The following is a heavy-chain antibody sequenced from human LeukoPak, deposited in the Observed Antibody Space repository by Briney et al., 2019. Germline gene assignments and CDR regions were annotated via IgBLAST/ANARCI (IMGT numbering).Heavy chain of an antibody. D-gene: IGHD6-6*01. V-gene: IGHV4-61*02. Sequence: SETLSLTCTVSGGSISSGSYYWSWIRQPAGKGLEWIGRIYTSGSTNYNPSLKSRVTISVDTSKNQFSLKLSSVTAADTAVYYCASVDGYSSSSEVYHPYYYYYYMDVWGKGTTVTVSS. CDR3: ASVDGYSSSSEVYHPYYYYYYMDV. J-gene: IGHJ6*03. CDR2: IYTSGST. CDR1: GGSISSGSYY.